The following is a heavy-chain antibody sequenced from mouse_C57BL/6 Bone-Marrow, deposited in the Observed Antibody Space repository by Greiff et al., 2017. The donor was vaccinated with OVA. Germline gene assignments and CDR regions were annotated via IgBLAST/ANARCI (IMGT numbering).Heavy chain of an antibody. V-gene: IGHV1-62-2*01. Sequence: VQLQQSGAELVKPGASVKLSCKASGYTFTEYTIHWVKQRSGQGLEWIGWFYPGRGSIQYNEKFKDKATLTADKSSSTVYMERSRVTSEDSAVYFCARHEVMPSITTVVPFAYWGQGTLVTVSA. J-gene: IGHJ3*01. D-gene: IGHD1-1*01. CDR2: FYPGRGSI. CDR1: GYTFTEYT. CDR3: ARHEVMPSITTVVPFAY.